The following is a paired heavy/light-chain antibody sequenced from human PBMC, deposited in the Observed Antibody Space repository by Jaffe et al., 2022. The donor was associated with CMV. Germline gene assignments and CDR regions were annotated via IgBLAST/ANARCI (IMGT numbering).Heavy chain of an antibody. CDR2: IWYDGNNK. J-gene: IGHJ4*02. D-gene: IGHD1-1*01. CDR3: ARYNSGHEDY. Sequence: QVQLVESGGGVVQPGRSLRLSCAASGFTFSSYGMEWVRQAPGKGLEWVAVIWYDGNNKYYADSVKGRFTVSRDNSKNTVYLQMNSLRAQDTAVYFCARYNSGHEDYWGQGTLVTVSS. CDR1: GFTFSSYG. V-gene: IGHV3-33*08.
Light chain of an antibody. Sequence: DIQMTQSPSSLSASVGDRVTITCQASQDISNHLNWYQQKSGKAPKLLIYDVSNLETGVPSRFSGSGSGTDFIFTISSLQPEDIATYYCQQYDNLAALTFGGGTKVEIK. CDR1: QDISNH. V-gene: IGKV1-33*01. CDR2: DVS. CDR3: QQYDNLAALT. J-gene: IGKJ4*01.